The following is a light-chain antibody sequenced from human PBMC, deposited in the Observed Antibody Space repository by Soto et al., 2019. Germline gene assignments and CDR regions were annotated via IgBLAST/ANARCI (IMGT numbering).Light chain of an antibody. CDR3: RAYTARSTLV. CDR1: MRDVGAYNL. Sequence: QSALTQPASASGSAGQSITISCSGTMRDVGAYNLVSWYQQHPGTAPKLIIYEVRNRPSGISSRFSGSRSGNTASLTISGLQPEGEGDYYCRAYTARSTLVFGGGTKLTGL. CDR2: EVR. J-gene: IGLJ3*02. V-gene: IGLV2-14*01.